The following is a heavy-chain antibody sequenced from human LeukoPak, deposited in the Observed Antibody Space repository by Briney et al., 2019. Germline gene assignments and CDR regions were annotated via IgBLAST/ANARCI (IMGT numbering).Heavy chain of an antibody. D-gene: IGHD2-2*02. V-gene: IGHV1-69*13. CDR3: ARVAGGRYCSSTSCYMRGWFDP. J-gene: IGHJ5*02. Sequence: SVKVSCKASRGTFSSYAITGVRPAPGQGLEWMGGIIPCFGTANYAQKFQGRVTITADEFTSTAYMELSSLRSEDTAVYYCARVAGGRYCSSTSCYMRGWFDPWGQGTLVTVSS. CDR2: IIPCFGTA. CDR1: RGTFSSYA.